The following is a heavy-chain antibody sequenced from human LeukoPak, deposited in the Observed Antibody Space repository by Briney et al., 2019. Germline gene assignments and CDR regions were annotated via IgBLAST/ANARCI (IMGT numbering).Heavy chain of an antibody. Sequence: PSETLSLTCAVYGGSFSGYYWSWIRQPPGKGLEWIGEINHSGSTNYNPSLKSRVTISVDTSKNQFSLKLSSVTAADTAVYYCARARAHLKYYYDRSGYYYFDYWGQGTLVTVSS. D-gene: IGHD3-22*01. J-gene: IGHJ4*02. CDR3: ARARAHLKYYYDRSGYYYFDY. CDR2: INHSGST. CDR1: GGSFSGYY. V-gene: IGHV4-34*01.